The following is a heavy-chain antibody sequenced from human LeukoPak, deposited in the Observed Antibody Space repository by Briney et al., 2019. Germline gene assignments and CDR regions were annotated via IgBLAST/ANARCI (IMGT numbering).Heavy chain of an antibody. J-gene: IGHJ4*02. V-gene: IGHV4-59*01. CDR2: VDHTGST. CDR1: DDSITMYY. CDR3: ARDGVNYYDISGYDI. Sequence: SETLSLTCSVSDDSITMYYWTWIRQPPGKGLEWIGYVDHTGSTNFNPSLNGRVSISRDTTKNLFSLRLRSVTAADTAVYYCARDGVNYYDISGYDIWGRGTLVTVSS. D-gene: IGHD3-22*01.